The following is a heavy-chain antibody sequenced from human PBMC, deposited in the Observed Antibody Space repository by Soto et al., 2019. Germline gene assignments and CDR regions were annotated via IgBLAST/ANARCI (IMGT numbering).Heavy chain of an antibody. CDR2: IIPIFGTA. V-gene: IGHV1-69*06. Sequence: SVKVSCKASGGTFSSYAISWVRQAPGQGLEWMGGIIPIFGTANYAQKFQGRVTITADKSTSTAYMELSSLRPEDTAVYYCATSPKGYYGSGSYPFDPWGQGTLVTVSS. J-gene: IGHJ5*02. CDR3: ATSPKGYYGSGSYPFDP. CDR1: GGTFSSYA. D-gene: IGHD3-10*01.